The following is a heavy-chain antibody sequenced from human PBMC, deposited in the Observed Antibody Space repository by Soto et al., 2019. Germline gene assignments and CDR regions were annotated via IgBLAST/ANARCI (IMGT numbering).Heavy chain of an antibody. D-gene: IGHD3-3*01. V-gene: IGHV1-69*12. J-gene: IGHJ6*01. CDR2: IIPIFGTA. Sequence: QVQLVQSGAEVKKPGSSVKVSCKASGGTFSSYAISWVRQAPGQGLEWMGGIIPIFGTANYAQKFQGRVTITAGETPSTGYMELGSPRSEGTGVYFCAGGRSGGVVAYGMGVWGQGATVTVS. CDR3: AGGRSGGVVAYGMGV. CDR1: GGTFSSYA.